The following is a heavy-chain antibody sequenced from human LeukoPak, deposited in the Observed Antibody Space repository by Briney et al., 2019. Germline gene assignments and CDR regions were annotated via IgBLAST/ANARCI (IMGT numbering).Heavy chain of an antibody. CDR1: GYTFTGYY. D-gene: IGHD6-13*01. CDR2: INPNSGGT. V-gene: IGHV1-2*02. CDR3: ARRPSSSWYGYLDY. Sequence: GASVKVSCKASGYTFTGYYMHWVRQAPGQGLEWMGWINPNSGGTNYAQKFQGRVTMTRDTSISTAYMELSRLRSDDTAVYYCARRPSSSWYGYLDYWGQGTLVTVSS. J-gene: IGHJ4*02.